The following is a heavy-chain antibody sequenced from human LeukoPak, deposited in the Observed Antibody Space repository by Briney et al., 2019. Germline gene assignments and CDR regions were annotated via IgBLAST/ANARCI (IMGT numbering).Heavy chain of an antibody. D-gene: IGHD6-13*01. CDR3: ASELAAGY. J-gene: IGHJ4*02. Sequence: GGSLRLSCAASGFIISSYWMHWVRQAPGKGLVWVSGIKSDGITTYYADSVKGRFTISRDTAKNTLYLQMSSLRAEDTAGYYCASELAAGYWGQGTLVTVSS. V-gene: IGHV3-74*01. CDR2: IKSDGITT. CDR1: GFIISSYW.